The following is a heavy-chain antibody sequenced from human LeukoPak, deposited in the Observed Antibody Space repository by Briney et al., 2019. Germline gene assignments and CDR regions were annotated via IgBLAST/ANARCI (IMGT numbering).Heavy chain of an antibody. D-gene: IGHD6-19*01. Sequence: KSGGSLRLPCAGSGFTFSRYSMNWFRQAPGKGLERVSSISSRSTNIFYADSVKGRFTISRDNAKNSLYLQMNSLGAEDTAVYYCARDAQWLVPEGYFYYRDVWGKGTTVTVSS. CDR3: ARDAQWLVPEGYFYYRDV. V-gene: IGHV3-21*01. J-gene: IGHJ6*03. CDR2: ISSRSTNI. CDR1: GFTFSRYS.